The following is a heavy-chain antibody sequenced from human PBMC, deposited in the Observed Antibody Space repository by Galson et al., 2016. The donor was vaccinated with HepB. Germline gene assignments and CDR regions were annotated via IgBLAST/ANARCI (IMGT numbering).Heavy chain of an antibody. CDR2: ITIYGGRT. J-gene: IGHJ4*02. Sequence: SLRLSCAASGFPFSSYAMYWVRQAPGKGLEFVSAITIYGGRTHYADSVKGRFTISRDDSKNTLNLQMSRLRTEDTAVYYCVRGRVNDFWSGYTERATHYFDYGGQGNLVTVSS. CDR1: GFPFSSYA. D-gene: IGHD3-3*01. V-gene: IGHV3-64D*06. CDR3: VRGRVNDFWSGYTERATHYFDY.